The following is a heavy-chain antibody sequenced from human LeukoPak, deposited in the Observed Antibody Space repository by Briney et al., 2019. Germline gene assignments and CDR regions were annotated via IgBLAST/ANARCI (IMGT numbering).Heavy chain of an antibody. V-gene: IGHV3-7*01. CDR2: IKQDGSEK. CDR3: VRDPSGSGFAFDS. J-gene: IGHJ4*02. Sequence: PGGSLRLSCAASGLTLSNYWMSWVRQAPGKGLQWVANIKQDGSEKYYVDSVKGRFTISRDNSEDTLYLQMNSLRAEDTAVYYCVRDPSGSGFAFDSWGQGALVTVSS. CDR1: GLTLSNYW. D-gene: IGHD1-1*01.